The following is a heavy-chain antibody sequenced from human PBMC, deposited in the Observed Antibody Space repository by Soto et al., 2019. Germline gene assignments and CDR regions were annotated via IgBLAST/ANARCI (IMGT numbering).Heavy chain of an antibody. CDR3: AKDHGGRSWYGGIDY. D-gene: IGHD6-13*01. CDR1: GFTFDDHA. Sequence: EVQLVESGGGLVQPGRSLRLSCAASGFTFDDHAMHWVRQAPGKGLEWVSGVNWNSRSIDYADSVKGRFTISRDNAKNSLYLQMNRLRPEDTALYYCAKDHGGRSWYGGIDYWGQGTPVTVSS. V-gene: IGHV3-9*01. CDR2: VNWNSRSI. J-gene: IGHJ4*02.